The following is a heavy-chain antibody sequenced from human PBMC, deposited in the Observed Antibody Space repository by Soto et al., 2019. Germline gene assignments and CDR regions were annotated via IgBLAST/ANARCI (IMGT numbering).Heavy chain of an antibody. D-gene: IGHD3-22*01. Sequence: PGGSLRLSCSASGFTFSSYAMHWVRQAPGKGLEYVSAISSNGGSTYYADSVKGRFTISRDNSKNTLYLQMSSLRAEDTAVYYCVKLPPTYYYDSSGYYHPFDYWGQGTLVTVSS. CDR2: ISSNGGST. J-gene: IGHJ4*02. CDR1: GFTFSSYA. CDR3: VKLPPTYYYDSSGYYHPFDY. V-gene: IGHV3-64D*06.